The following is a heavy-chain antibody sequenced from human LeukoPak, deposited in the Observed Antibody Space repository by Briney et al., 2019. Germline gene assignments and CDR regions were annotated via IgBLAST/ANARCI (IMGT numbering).Heavy chain of an antibody. CDR1: GGSITTTNW. J-gene: IGHJ4*02. CDR3: TRESGAFSPFGF. Sequence: MSSGTLSLTCAVSGGSITTTNWWSWVRQPPGKGLEWIGEVHRNGATNYNPSLESPFSMSIDKSNNHLSLEVTSVTAADTAMYYCTRESGAFSPFGFWGQGTLVTVSS. V-gene: IGHV4-4*02. CDR2: VHRNGAT. D-gene: IGHD1-26*01.